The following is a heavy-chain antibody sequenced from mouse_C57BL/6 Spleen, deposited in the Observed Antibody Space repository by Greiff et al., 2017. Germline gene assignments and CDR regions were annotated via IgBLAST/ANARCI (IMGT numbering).Heavy chain of an antibody. J-gene: IGHJ1*03. D-gene: IGHD2-4*01. CDR3: ARAIYYDYDWYFDV. CDR1: GFTFSDYG. Sequence: DVMLVESGGGLVKPGGSLKLSCAASGFTFSDYGMHWVRQAPEKGLEWVAYISSGSSTIYYADTVKGRFTISRDNAKNTLFLQMTSLRSEDTAMYYCARAIYYDYDWYFDVWGTGTTVTVSS. V-gene: IGHV5-17*01. CDR2: ISSGSSTI.